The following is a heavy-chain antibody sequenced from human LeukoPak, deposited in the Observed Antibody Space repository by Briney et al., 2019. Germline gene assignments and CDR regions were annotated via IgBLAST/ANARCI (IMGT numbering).Heavy chain of an antibody. D-gene: IGHD1-26*01. CDR1: GGSFSGYY. CDR2: INHSGST. J-gene: IGHJ5*02. Sequence: SETLSLTCAVYGGSFSGYYWSWLRQPPGKGLEWIGEINHSGSTNYNPSLKSRVTISVDTSKNQFSLKLSSVTAADTAVYYCARGQSGSHYNWFDPWGQGTLVTVSS. CDR3: ARGQSGSHYNWFDP. V-gene: IGHV4-34*01.